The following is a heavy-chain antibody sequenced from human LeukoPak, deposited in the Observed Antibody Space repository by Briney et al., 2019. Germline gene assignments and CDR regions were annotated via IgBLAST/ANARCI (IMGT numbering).Heavy chain of an antibody. CDR3: ARRTYDLWSGDYTGAFDI. V-gene: IGHV4-59*01. D-gene: IGHD3-3*01. CDR1: GGSISSYY. Sequence: SETLSLTCTVSGGSISSYYWSWIRQPPRKGLEWIGYIYYSGSTNYNPSLKSRVTISVDTSKNQFSLKLSSVTAADTAVYYCARRTYDLWSGDYTGAFDIWGQGTMVTVSS. CDR2: IYYSGST. J-gene: IGHJ3*02.